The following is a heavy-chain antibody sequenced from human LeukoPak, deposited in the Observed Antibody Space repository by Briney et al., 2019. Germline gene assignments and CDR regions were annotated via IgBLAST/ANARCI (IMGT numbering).Heavy chain of an antibody. CDR2: IYIDKNDGDGNT. CDR3: ARTGGRGSALTGYHDY. Sequence: PGGSLRLSCAASGFTVSRNYMSWVRQAPGKGLEWVSVIYIDKNDGDGNTFYAASVRGRFTISRDNSKNTLYLQMDSLRAEDTAVYYCARTGGRGSALTGYHDYWGQGALVTVSS. V-gene: IGHV3-53*01. J-gene: IGHJ4*02. CDR1: GFTVSRNY. D-gene: IGHD3-9*01.